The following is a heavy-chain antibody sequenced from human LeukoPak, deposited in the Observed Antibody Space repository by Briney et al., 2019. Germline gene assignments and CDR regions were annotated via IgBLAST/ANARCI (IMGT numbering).Heavy chain of an antibody. J-gene: IGHJ4*02. V-gene: IGHV3-74*03. CDR2: IDNAGSIT. Sequence: GGSLRLSCAASGFTFSNYWIHWVRQAPGKGLVWVSRIDNAGSITTYADSVKGRFTISRDNAENTLYLQMNSLRVEDTAMCYCVRSAFHAGSGNYYDYWGQGTLVTVSS. CDR1: GFTFSNYW. CDR3: VRSAFHAGSGNYYDY. D-gene: IGHD3-22*01.